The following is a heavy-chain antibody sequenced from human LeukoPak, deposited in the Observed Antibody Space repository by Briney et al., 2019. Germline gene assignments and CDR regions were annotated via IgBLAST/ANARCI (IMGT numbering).Heavy chain of an antibody. V-gene: IGHV1-69*04. CDR2: IIPILGIA. Sequence: ASVKVSCKASGGTFSSYAISWVRQAPGQGLEWMGRIIPILGIANYAQKFQGRVTITADKSTSTAYMELSSLRSEDTAVYYCAMLPNLIVGARDYFDYWGQGILVTVSS. J-gene: IGHJ4*02. D-gene: IGHD1-26*01. CDR1: GGTFSSYA. CDR3: AMLPNLIVGARDYFDY.